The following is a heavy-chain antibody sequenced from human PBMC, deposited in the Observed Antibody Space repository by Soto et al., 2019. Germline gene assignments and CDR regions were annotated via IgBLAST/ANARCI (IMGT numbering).Heavy chain of an antibody. Sequence: GASVKVSCKASGYTFTSYGISWVRQAPGQGLEWMGWISAYNGNTNYAQKLQGRVTMATDTSTSTAYMELRSLRSDDTAVYYCARDSGYCSGGSCYSGDAFDIWGQGTMVTVSS. V-gene: IGHV1-18*01. D-gene: IGHD2-15*01. J-gene: IGHJ3*02. CDR3: ARDSGYCSGGSCYSGDAFDI. CDR1: GYTFTSYG. CDR2: ISAYNGNT.